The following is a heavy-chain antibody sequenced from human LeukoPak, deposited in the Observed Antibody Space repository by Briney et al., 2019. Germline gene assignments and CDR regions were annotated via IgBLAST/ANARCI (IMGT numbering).Heavy chain of an antibody. CDR2: ISGSGGST. D-gene: IGHD3-3*01. CDR1: GFTFSSYA. Sequence: PGGSLRLSCAASGFTFSSYAMSWVRQAPGKGLEWVSAISGSGGSTYYADSVKGRFTISRDNSKNTLYLQMNSLRAEDTAVYYYAKGDVLRFLEWLSSHYYGMDVWGQGTTVTVSS. V-gene: IGHV3-23*01. J-gene: IGHJ6*02. CDR3: AKGDVLRFLEWLSSHYYGMDV.